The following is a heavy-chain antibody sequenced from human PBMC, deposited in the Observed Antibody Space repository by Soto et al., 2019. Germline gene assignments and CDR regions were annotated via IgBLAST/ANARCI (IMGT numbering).Heavy chain of an antibody. D-gene: IGHD2-2*01. CDR2: ARNDPRARTT. CDR1: GLTFSDYH. CDR3: VSSLQY. V-gene: IGHV3-72*01. Sequence: EMQLVESGGGLVQPGGSLRLSCAASGLTFSDYHMEWVRQAPGKGLEWIGRARNDPRARTTQHAASVRGRFITSRDDSENSLYLQMNSLKTVDTAVYYCVSSLQYWGQGTLVTVSS. J-gene: IGHJ4*02.